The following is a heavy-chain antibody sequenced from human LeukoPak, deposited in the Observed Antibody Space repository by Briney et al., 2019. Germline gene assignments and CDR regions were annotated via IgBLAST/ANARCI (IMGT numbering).Heavy chain of an antibody. Sequence: GGSLRLSCAASGFTFSSDAMHWVRQAPGKGLEWVAHIKEDGSAENYVDSVKGRFSISRDNAKNSLYLQMNSLRVEDTAVYYCVRDSGWFHFDYWGQGILVTVSP. J-gene: IGHJ4*02. CDR2: IKEDGSAE. V-gene: IGHV3-7*03. CDR3: VRDSGWFHFDY. D-gene: IGHD6-19*01. CDR1: GFTFSSDA.